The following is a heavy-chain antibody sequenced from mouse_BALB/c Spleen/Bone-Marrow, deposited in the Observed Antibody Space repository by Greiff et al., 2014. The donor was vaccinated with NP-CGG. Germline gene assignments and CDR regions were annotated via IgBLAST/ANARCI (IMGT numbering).Heavy chain of an antibody. D-gene: IGHD2-3*01. CDR3: ARYDGYLDD. V-gene: IGHV1-54*01. Sequence: QVQLQQSGAELVRPGTSVKVSCKASGYAFTDYLMEWLKQRPGQGLEWIGVINPGSGSTNYNEKFKDKATLTADTSSNTAYMQLSSLTSDDSAVYFCARYDGYLDDWGQGTTLTVSS. J-gene: IGHJ2*01. CDR1: GYAFTDYL. CDR2: INPGSGST.